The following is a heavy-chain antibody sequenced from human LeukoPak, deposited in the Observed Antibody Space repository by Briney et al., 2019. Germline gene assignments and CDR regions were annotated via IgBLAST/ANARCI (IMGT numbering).Heavy chain of an antibody. Sequence: PGGSLRLSCAASGFTFSSYAMSWVRQAPGKGLEWVSAISGSGGSTYYADSVKGRFTISRDNSKNTLYLQMNSLRAEDTAVYYCARGGFGVLKTNNWFDPWGQGTLVTVSS. CDR3: ARGGFGVLKTNNWFDP. V-gene: IGHV3-23*01. CDR2: ISGSGGST. CDR1: GFTFSSYA. J-gene: IGHJ5*02. D-gene: IGHD3-10*01.